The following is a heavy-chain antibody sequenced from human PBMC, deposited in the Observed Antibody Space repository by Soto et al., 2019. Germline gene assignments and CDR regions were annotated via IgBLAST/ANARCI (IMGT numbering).Heavy chain of an antibody. V-gene: IGHV1-46*01. CDR1: GDTFTSYY. J-gene: IGHJ5*02. D-gene: IGHD3-3*01. CDR2: INPHGGST. CDR3: ARSSGGNFGIIIEGSNWFDP. Sequence: RASVKVSCKAPGDTFTSYYLNWVRQAPGQGLEWMGVINPHGGSTKYAQKFRGRITMTRDTSRSTVYMELSSLRSDDTAIYYCARSSGGNFGIIIEGSNWFDPWGQGTLVTVSS.